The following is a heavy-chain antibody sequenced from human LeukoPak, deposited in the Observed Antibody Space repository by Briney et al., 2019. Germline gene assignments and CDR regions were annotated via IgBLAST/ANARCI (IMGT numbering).Heavy chain of an antibody. CDR1: GGSVSSGSYY. CDR3: ARGRTAYYYQYYMDV. CDR2: IYFSGTT. J-gene: IGHJ6*03. Sequence: PSQTLSLTCTVSGGSVSSGSYYWTWIRQTAGKGLEWIGRIYFSGTTNYNPSLNSRVTISLDTSKNQFSLKLSSVSAADTAVYYCARGRTAYYYQYYMDVWGTGTTVTVSS. V-gene: IGHV4-61*02. D-gene: IGHD5-18*01.